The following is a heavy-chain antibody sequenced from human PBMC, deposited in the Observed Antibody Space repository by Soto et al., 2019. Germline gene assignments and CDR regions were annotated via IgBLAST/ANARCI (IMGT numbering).Heavy chain of an antibody. V-gene: IGHV3-23*01. J-gene: IGHJ3*02. CDR2: ISGSGGST. Sequence: GGSLRLSCAASGFTFSSYAMSWVRQAPGKGLEWVSAISGSGGSTYYADSVKGRFTISGDNSKNTLYLQMNSLRAEDTAVYYCAKGYCSGGSCYSGIDAFDIWGQGTMVTVSS. CDR1: GFTFSSYA. D-gene: IGHD2-15*01. CDR3: AKGYCSGGSCYSGIDAFDI.